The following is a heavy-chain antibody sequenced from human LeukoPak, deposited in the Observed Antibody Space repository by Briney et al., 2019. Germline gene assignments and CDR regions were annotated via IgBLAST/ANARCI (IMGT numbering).Heavy chain of an antibody. CDR2: IYSGGST. CDR3: ARVGHIFSDAFDI. CDR1: GFTVSSNY. D-gene: IGHD2-21*01. J-gene: IGHJ3*02. Sequence: GGSLRLSCAASGFTVSSNYMSWVRQAPGKGLEWVSVIYSGGSTYYADSVKGRLTISRDNSKNTLYLQMNSLRAEDTAVYYCARVGHIFSDAFDIWGQGTMVTVSS. V-gene: IGHV3-66*01.